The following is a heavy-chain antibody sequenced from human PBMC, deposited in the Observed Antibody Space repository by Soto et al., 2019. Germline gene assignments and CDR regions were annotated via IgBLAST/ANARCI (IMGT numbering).Heavy chain of an antibody. V-gene: IGHV3-30*18. CDR2: VSHDGRNT. J-gene: IGHJ4*02. Sequence: VQLVESGGGVVQPGRSLRLSCAASGFTFSDYAMHWVRQAPGKGLEWGAVVSHDGRNTHYADSVKGRFTISRDGSKNTVSLEMTSLRAEDTAVYYCAKGGRQWLVTSDFNYWGQGALVTVSS. D-gene: IGHD6-19*01. CDR1: GFTFSDYA. CDR3: AKGGRQWLVTSDFNY.